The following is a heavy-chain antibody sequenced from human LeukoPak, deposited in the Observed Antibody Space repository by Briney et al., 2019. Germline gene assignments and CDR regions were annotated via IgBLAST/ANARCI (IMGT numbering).Heavy chain of an antibody. CDR2: ISGSGGST. CDR3: VRDHELLYPIPYYHYMDV. J-gene: IGHJ6*03. V-gene: IGHV3-23*01. Sequence: GGSLRLSCAASGFTFSSYAMSWVRQAPGKGLEWVSAISGSGGSTYYADSVKGRFTISRDNSKNTLYLQMNSLRVEDTAVYFCVRDHELLYPIPYYHYMDVWGKGTTVTVSS. CDR1: GFTFSSYA. D-gene: IGHD2-2*02.